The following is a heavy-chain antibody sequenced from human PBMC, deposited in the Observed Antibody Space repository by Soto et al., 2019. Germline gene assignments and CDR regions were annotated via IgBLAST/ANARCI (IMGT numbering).Heavy chain of an antibody. CDR3: AHTEAFCRGGSCFFYYYFDY. V-gene: IGHV2-5*02. D-gene: IGHD2-15*01. CDR2: LYWDDDR. CDR1: GFSLSTSGVG. J-gene: IGHJ4*02. Sequence: QITLKESGPTLVKPTQTLTLTCTFSGFSLSTSGVGVGWIRQPPGKALEWLALLYWDDDRRYSPSLKSRLTVTKDTSKNQVVLTMTNMDPVDTATYHCAHTEAFCRGGSCFFYYYFDYWGQGTPVTVSS.